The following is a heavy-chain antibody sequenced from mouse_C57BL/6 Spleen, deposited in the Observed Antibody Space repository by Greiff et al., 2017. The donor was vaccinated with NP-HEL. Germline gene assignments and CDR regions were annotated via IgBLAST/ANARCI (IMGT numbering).Heavy chain of an antibody. Sequence: EVKLVESGGGLVKPGGSLKLSCAASGFTFSSYTMSWVRQTPEKRLAWVATISGGGGNTYYPDSVKGRFTISRDNAKNNLYLQMSSLRSEDTAVYYCARHEGLLHFDYWGQGTTLTVSS. J-gene: IGHJ2*01. CDR1: GFTFSSYT. D-gene: IGHD1-1*01. V-gene: IGHV5-9*04. CDR3: ARHEGLLHFDY. CDR2: ISGGGGNT.